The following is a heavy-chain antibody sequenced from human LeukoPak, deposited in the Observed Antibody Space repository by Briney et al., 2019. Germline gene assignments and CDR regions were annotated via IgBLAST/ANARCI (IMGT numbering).Heavy chain of an antibody. Sequence: SGTLSLTCTVSGVSISSSSNYWVWIRQPPGKGLEWIGSIYYSGSTYYNPSLKSRVTISVDTSKNQFSLKLSSVTAADTAVYYRARYVSLWFRSLRYDACDIYVRGTMVTVSS. CDR2: IYYSGST. J-gene: IGHJ3*02. CDR3: ARYVSLWFRSLRYDACDI. V-gene: IGHV4-39*01. D-gene: IGHD3-10*01. CDR1: GVSISSSSNY.